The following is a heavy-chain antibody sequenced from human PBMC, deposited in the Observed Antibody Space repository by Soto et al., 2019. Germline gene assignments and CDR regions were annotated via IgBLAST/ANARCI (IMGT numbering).Heavy chain of an antibody. CDR3: ARVYFKYDY. CDR2: IKEDGSEK. Sequence: EVQLVESGGGLVQPGGSLRLSCVASKFTFSNYWMTWVRQAPGKGLEWVANIKEDGSEKYYVDSVKGRFTISRDNAKNSLYLQMNSLRAEDTAVYYCARVYFKYDYWGQGTLVTGSS. CDR1: KFTFSNYW. V-gene: IGHV3-7*01. D-gene: IGHD3-10*01. J-gene: IGHJ4*02.